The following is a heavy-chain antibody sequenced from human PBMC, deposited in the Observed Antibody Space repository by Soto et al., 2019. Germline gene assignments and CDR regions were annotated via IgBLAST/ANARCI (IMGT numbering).Heavy chain of an antibody. CDR3: AREYDFWSGSQFDP. CDR2: INWNGGST. V-gene: IGHV3-20*01. D-gene: IGHD3-3*01. J-gene: IGHJ5*02. Sequence: GGSLRLSCAASGFTFDDYGMSWVRQAPGKGLEWVSGINWNGGSTGYADSVKGRFTISRDNAKNSLYLQMNSLRAEDTALYHCAREYDFWSGSQFDPWGQGTLVTVSS. CDR1: GFTFDDYG.